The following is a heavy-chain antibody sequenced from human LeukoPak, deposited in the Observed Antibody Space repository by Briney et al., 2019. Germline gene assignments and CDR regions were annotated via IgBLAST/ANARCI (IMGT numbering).Heavy chain of an antibody. V-gene: IGHV3-21*01. CDR1: GFTFSSYS. Sequence: PGGSLKLSCAASGFTFSSYSMNWVRQAPGKGLEWVSSISSSSSYIYYADSVKGRFTISRDNAKNSLYLQMNSLRAEDTAVYYCASGAAGTSADWYFDLWGRGTLVTVSS. D-gene: IGHD6-13*01. CDR2: ISSSSSYI. CDR3: ASGAAGTSADWYFDL. J-gene: IGHJ2*01.